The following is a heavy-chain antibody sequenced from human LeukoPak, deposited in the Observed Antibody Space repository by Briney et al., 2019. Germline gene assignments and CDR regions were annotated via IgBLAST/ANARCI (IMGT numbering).Heavy chain of an antibody. CDR1: GFTFSSYA. CDR2: ISYDGSNK. J-gene: IGHJ4*02. D-gene: IGHD3-16*02. V-gene: IGHV3-30-3*01. Sequence: GRSLRLSCAASGFTFSSYAMHWVRQAPGKGLEWVAVISYDGSNKYYADSVKGRFTISRDNSKNTLYLQMNSLRAEDTAVYYCARGHYDYVWGSYRITDYWGQGTLVTVSS. CDR3: ARGHYDYVWGSYRITDY.